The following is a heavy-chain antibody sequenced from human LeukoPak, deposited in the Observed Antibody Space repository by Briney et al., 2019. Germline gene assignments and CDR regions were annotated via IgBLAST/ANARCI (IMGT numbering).Heavy chain of an antibody. CDR2: ISYDGSNK. CDR1: GFTFSSYA. V-gene: IGHV3-30*04. D-gene: IGHD1-14*01. Sequence: PGGSLRLSCAASGFTFSSYAMHWVRQAPGKGLEWVAVISYDGSNKYYADSVKGRFTISRDNSKNTLYLQMNSLRAEDTAVYHCARDPDPTIRSFGWFDPWGQGTLVTVSS. CDR3: ARDPDPTIRSFGWFDP. J-gene: IGHJ5*02.